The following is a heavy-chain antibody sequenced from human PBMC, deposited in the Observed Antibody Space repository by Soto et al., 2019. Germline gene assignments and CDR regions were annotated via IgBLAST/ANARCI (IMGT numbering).Heavy chain of an antibody. J-gene: IGHJ4*02. D-gene: IGHD3-3*01. Sequence: QVQLVESGGGVVQPGRSLRLSCAASGFTFSSYGMHWVRQAPGKGLEWVAVIWYDRSNKYYADSVKGRFTISRDNSKNTLYLQMNSLRAEDTAVYYCARQGIRFLEWLFESHFDYWGQGTLVTVSS. V-gene: IGHV3-33*01. CDR3: ARQGIRFLEWLFESHFDY. CDR1: GFTFSSYG. CDR2: IWYDRSNK.